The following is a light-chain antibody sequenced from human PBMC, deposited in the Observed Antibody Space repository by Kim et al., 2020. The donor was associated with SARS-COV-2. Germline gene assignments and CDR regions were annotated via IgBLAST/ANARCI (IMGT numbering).Light chain of an antibody. Sequence: VARGRAGRSTWGGNEIGGKNVHGCQQRPGQAPVLVIYRDTSGPSGVPDRLAGSNSGNTATLTISRAQAGDEADYYCQVWDSYTYVFGTGTKVTVL. CDR1: EIGGKN. CDR2: RDT. J-gene: IGLJ1*01. V-gene: IGLV3-9*01. CDR3: QVWDSYTYV.